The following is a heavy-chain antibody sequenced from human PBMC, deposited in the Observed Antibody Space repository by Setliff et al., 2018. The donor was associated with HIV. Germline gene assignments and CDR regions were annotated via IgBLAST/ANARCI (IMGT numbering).Heavy chain of an antibody. CDR2: ISSSGTTI. CDR3: ARPNYYDSSGSFDY. Sequence: GGSLRLSCAVSGFTFSTYGMHWVRQAPGKGLEWVSYISSSGTTIYYADSVKGRFTISRDNAKNSLYLQMNSLRAEDTAVYYCARPNYYDSSGSFDYWGQGTLVTVSS. J-gene: IGHJ4*02. CDR1: GFTFSTYG. D-gene: IGHD3-22*01. V-gene: IGHV3-48*04.